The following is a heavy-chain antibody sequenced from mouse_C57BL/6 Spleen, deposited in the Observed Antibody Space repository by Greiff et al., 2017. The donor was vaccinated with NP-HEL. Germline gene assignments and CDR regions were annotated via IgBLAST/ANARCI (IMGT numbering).Heavy chain of an antibody. CDR1: GYTFTSYR. CDR2: INPSNGGT. Sequence: VQLQQPGTELVKPGASVKLSCKASGYTFTSYRMHWVKQRPGQGLEWIGNINPSNGGTNYNEKFKSKATLTVDKSSSTAYMQLSSLTSEDSAVYYCARGDDYDWYAMDYWGQGTSVTVSS. D-gene: IGHD2-4*01. CDR3: ARGDDYDWYAMDY. J-gene: IGHJ4*01. V-gene: IGHV1-53*01.